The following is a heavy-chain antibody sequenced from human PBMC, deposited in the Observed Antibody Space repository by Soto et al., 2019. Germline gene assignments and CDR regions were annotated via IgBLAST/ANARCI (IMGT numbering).Heavy chain of an antibody. CDR2: ISAYNGNT. CDR3: ARGGQQDDAFDI. D-gene: IGHD6-13*01. CDR1: GYTFTSYG. Sequence: QVQLVQSGAEVKKPGASVKVSCKASGYTFTSYGISWVRQAPGQGLEWMGWISAYNGNTNYAKLQGRGTMTTDTSTSTAYMELRSLRSDDTAVYYCARGGQQDDAFDIWGQGTMVTVSS. V-gene: IGHV1-18*01. J-gene: IGHJ3*02.